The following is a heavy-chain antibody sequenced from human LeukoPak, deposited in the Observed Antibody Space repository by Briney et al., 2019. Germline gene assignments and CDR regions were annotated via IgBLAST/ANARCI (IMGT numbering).Heavy chain of an antibody. CDR2: INPNSGGT. D-gene: IGHD6-19*01. Sequence: ASVKVSCKASGYTFTGYYMHWVQQAPGQGLEWMGWINPNSGGTNYAQKFQGRVTMTRDTSISTAYMELSRLRSDDTAVYYCARDQWLVRGYFDYWGQGTLVTVSS. CDR1: GYTFTGYY. CDR3: ARDQWLVRGYFDY. V-gene: IGHV1-2*02. J-gene: IGHJ4*02.